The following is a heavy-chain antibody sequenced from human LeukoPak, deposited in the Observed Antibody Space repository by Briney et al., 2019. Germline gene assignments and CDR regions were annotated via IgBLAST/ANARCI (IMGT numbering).Heavy chain of an antibody. CDR2: ISYDGSNK. Sequence: GGSLRLSCAASGFTFSSYAMHWVRQAPGRGLEWVAVISYDGSNKYYADSVKGRFTISRDNSKNTLYLQMNSLRAEDTAVYYCARERLWFGELRLSAFDIWGQGTMVTVSS. CDR3: ARERLWFGELRLSAFDI. D-gene: IGHD3-10*01. J-gene: IGHJ3*02. CDR1: GFTFSSYA. V-gene: IGHV3-30-3*01.